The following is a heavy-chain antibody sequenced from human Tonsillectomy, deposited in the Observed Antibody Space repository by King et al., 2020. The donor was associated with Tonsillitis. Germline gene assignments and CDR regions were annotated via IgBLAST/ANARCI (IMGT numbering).Heavy chain of an antibody. CDR1: GYTFTSYG. CDR3: SRALTYFGFWSGYHFYH. J-gene: IGHJ4*02. D-gene: IGHD3-3*01. V-gene: IGHV1-18*01. Sequence: AQLVQSGAELKKPGASVKVSCKASGYTFTSYGISWVRQAPGQGLEWMAWISGYNGNTKYAQKLQGRVTTTTDTSTSTAYMELRSLRSDDTAVYYLSRALTYFGFWSGYHFYHWGQGTLVTVSS. CDR2: ISGYNGNT.